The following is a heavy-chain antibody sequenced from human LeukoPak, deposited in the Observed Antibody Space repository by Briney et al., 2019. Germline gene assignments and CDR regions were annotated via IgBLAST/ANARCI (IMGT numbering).Heavy chain of an antibody. CDR2: ISVSGGST. D-gene: IGHD3-22*01. J-gene: IGHJ4*02. V-gene: IGHV3-23*01. CDR3: ARGGGTEWLLVPFEY. Sequence: GGSLRLSCAASGFTFSNYAMTWVRQAPGKGLEWVSVISVSGGSTYYADSVKGRFTISRDNSKNTLYLQMNSLRAEDTAVYYCARGGGTEWLLVPFEYWGQGTLVTVSS. CDR1: GFTFSNYA.